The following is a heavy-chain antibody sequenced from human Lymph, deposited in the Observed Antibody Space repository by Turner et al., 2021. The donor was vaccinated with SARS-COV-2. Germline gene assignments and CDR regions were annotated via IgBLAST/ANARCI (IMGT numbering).Heavy chain of an antibody. Sequence: QVQLVQSGAEVKKPGASVTVSCKVSGYTLTELSMHWVRQAPGKGLEWMGGFDPEDGERIYAQKFQGRVTMTEDTSTDTAYMELSSLRSEDTAVYYCATVLCTGSSCYYYGMDVWGQGTTVTVSS. D-gene: IGHD2-15*01. J-gene: IGHJ6*02. CDR2: FDPEDGER. V-gene: IGHV1-24*01. CDR3: ATVLCTGSSCYYYGMDV. CDR1: GYTLTELS.